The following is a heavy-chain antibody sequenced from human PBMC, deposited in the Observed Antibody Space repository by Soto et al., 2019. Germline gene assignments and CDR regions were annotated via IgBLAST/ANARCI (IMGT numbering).Heavy chain of an antibody. CDR1: GFTFSSYA. V-gene: IGHV3-23*01. J-gene: IGHJ4*01. D-gene: IGHD3-22*01. CDR2: ISGSGGNT. CDR3: AKRDDSRGSRGATFDY. Sequence: GGSLRLSCAASGFTFSSYAMTWVRQAPGKGLEWVSAISGSGGNTYYADSVKGRFTISRDNSKNTLFFQMNSLRVEDTAIYYCAKRDDSRGSRGATFDYWGPGTLVTVSS.